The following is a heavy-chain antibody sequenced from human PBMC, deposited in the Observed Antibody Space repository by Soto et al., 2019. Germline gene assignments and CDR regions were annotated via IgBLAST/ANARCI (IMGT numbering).Heavy chain of an antibody. CDR1: GYTFTSYG. V-gene: IGHV1-18*01. J-gene: IGHJ6*02. CDR3: ARSTYYYDSRGYPVSEYYYGMDV. Sequence: GASVKVSCKASGYTFTSYGISWVRQAPGQGLEWMGWISAYNGNTNYAQKLQGRVTMTTDTSTSTAYMELRSLRSDDTAVYYCARSTYYYDSRGYPVSEYYYGMDVWGQGTTVTAP. CDR2: ISAYNGNT. D-gene: IGHD3-22*01.